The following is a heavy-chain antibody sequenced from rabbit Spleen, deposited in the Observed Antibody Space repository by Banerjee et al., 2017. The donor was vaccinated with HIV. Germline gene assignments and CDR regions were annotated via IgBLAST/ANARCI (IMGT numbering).Heavy chain of an antibody. V-gene: IGHV1S45*01. CDR2: TAAGRSTFT. J-gene: IGHJ4*01. D-gene: IGHD6-1*01. CDR1: GIDFSSDG. CDR3: ARGGTNDYSGYVYAFNL. Sequence: QEQLVESGGGLVTLGGSLKLSCTVSGIDFSSDGIVWVRQAPGKGLEWIACTAAGRSTFTYYATWAKGRFTCSKASSTTVTLQMTSLTAADTATYFCARGGTNDYSGYVYAFNLWGPGTLVTVS.